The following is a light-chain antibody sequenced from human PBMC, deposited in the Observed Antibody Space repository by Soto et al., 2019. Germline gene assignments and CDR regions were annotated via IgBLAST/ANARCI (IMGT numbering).Light chain of an antibody. CDR1: QSIRNF. Sequence: DIQMTQSPSSLTASVGDRVTITCRASQSIRNFLNWYQQKPGKAPKLLIYAASNLKSGVPSRFTGSVSGTDFTLIISSLQPEDLATYYCQQSYSDTRAFGQGTTVEI. CDR2: AAS. V-gene: IGKV1-39*01. J-gene: IGKJ1*01. CDR3: QQSYSDTRA.